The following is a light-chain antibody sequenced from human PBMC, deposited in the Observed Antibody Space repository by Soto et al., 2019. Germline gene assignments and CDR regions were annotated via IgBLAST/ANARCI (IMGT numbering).Light chain of an antibody. V-gene: IGLV2-23*01. Sequence: LTQPASVSGSPGQSITISCTGTSSDVGRYNLVSWYQQHPGKAPKLIIHEDSKRSSGLSNRFSGSKSGNTASLTISGLQAEDEADYYCCSYAGSSTYVFGTGTKVTVL. CDR1: SSDVGRYNL. J-gene: IGLJ1*01. CDR3: CSYAGSSTYV. CDR2: EDS.